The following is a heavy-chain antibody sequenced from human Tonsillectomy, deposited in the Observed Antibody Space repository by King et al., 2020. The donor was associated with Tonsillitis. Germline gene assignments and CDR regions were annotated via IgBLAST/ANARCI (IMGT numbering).Heavy chain of an antibody. CDR2: ISTSSHTI. CDR1: GFTFSDFF. V-gene: IGHV3-11*01. D-gene: IGHD1-26*01. CDR3: ARHAPTYSGGFD. J-gene: IGHJ4*02. Sequence: QVQLVESGGGLVKPGGSLRLSCAASGFTFSDFFMSWIRQAPGKGLEWISYISTSSHTIFYADSVKGRFTISRDNAKNSLYLQMNSLRAEDTALYYCARHAPTYSGGFDWGQGTLVTVSS.